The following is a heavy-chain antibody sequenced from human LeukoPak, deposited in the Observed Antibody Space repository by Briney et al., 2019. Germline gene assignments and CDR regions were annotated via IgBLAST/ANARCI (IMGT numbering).Heavy chain of an antibody. CDR1: GYSFTNYW. V-gene: IGHV5-51*01. D-gene: IGHD6-13*01. J-gene: IGHJ4*02. CDR2: IYPGDSDT. CDR3: ARRYSSSWYVFDY. Sequence: GEYRQISCKGSGYSFTNYWIGWVRQMPGKGLEWMGIIYPGDSDTRTNRSFQRQVTISADKSISTAYLQWSSLKASDTAMYYCARRYSSSWYVFDYWGPGNLGSVSS.